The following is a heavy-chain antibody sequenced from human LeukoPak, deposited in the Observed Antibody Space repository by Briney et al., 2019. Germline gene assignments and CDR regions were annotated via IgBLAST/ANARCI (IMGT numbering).Heavy chain of an antibody. J-gene: IGHJ6*03. Sequence: PSETLSLTCTVSGGSISSSSYYWGWIRQPPGKGLGWIGGIYYSGSTYYNPSLKSRVTISVDTSKNQFSLKLSSVTAADTAVYYCARGESDILTGYYYMDVWGKGTTVTVSS. D-gene: IGHD3-9*01. CDR3: ARGESDILTGYYYMDV. V-gene: IGHV4-39*07. CDR2: IYYSGST. CDR1: GGSISSSSYY.